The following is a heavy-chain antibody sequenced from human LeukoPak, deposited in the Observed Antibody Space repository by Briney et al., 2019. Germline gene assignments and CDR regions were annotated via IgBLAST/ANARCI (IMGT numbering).Heavy chain of an antibody. CDR3: ARLSIIAYCGGDCLA. CDR1: GGSISSSNW. Sequence: SGTLSLTCAVSGGSISSSNWWSWVRQPPGKGPEWIGEIYHSGSTNYNPSLKSRVTISVDKSKNQFSLKLSSVTAADTAVYYCARLSIIAYCGGDCLAWGQGTLVTVSS. CDR2: IYHSGST. V-gene: IGHV4-4*02. J-gene: IGHJ5*02. D-gene: IGHD2-21*02.